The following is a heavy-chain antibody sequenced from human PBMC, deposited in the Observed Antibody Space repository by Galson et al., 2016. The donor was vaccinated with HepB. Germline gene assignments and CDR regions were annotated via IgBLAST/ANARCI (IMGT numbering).Heavy chain of an antibody. CDR1: GVPISTDGYY. V-gene: IGHV4-31*03. D-gene: IGHD1-26*01. J-gene: IGHJ4*02. CDR3: VRLMRSYYPLADY. CDR2: ISHSGRT. Sequence: TLSLTCTVSGVPISTDGYYWTWIRQHPGKGLEWIGYISHSGRTYYNPSLKSRVTISVHTSKNQFSLEVNSVTAADTAVYYCVRLMRSYYPLADYWGQGTLVTVSS.